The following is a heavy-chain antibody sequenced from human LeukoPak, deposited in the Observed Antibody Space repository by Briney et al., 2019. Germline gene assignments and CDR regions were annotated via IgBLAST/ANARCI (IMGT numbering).Heavy chain of an antibody. J-gene: IGHJ5*02. Sequence: SQTLSLTCAISGDSVSSNNAASNWIRQSPSRGLEWLGRTYYRSKWYNDYAASLKSRITINPDTSKNQFSLQMSSVTPDDTAVYYCTREFSHYDDDWFDPWGQGTLVTVSS. CDR2: TYYRSKWYN. D-gene: IGHD4-11*01. V-gene: IGHV6-1*01. CDR3: TREFSHYDDDWFDP. CDR1: GDSVSSNNAA.